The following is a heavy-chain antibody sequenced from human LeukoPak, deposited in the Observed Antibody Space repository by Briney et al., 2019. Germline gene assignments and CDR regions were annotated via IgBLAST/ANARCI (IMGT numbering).Heavy chain of an antibody. Sequence: GGSLRLSCAASGFTFSSYAMGWVRQAPGEGLEWISAITPSGGDTYHADSVKGRFTISRDNSKNTLYLQMSSLRAEDTAVYYCAKGGKWDVTPFDYWGQGTLVTVSS. CDR3: AKGGKWDVTPFDY. CDR1: GFTFSSYA. D-gene: IGHD1-26*01. CDR2: ITPSGGDT. J-gene: IGHJ4*02. V-gene: IGHV3-23*01.